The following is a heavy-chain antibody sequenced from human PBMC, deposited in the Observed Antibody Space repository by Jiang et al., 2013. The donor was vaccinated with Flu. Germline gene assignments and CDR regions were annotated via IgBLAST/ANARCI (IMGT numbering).Heavy chain of an antibody. Sequence: VQLLESGGGVVQPGRSLRLSCAASGFTFSSYAMHWVRQAPGKGLEWVAVISYDGSNKYYADSVKGRFTISRDNSKNTLYLQMNSLRAEDTAVYYCAKESGGGYSFNDAFDIWGQGTMVTVSS. V-gene: IGHV3-30*07. D-gene: IGHD5-18*01. J-gene: IGHJ3*02. CDR1: GFTFSSYA. CDR2: ISYDGSNK. CDR3: AKESGGGYSFNDAFDI.